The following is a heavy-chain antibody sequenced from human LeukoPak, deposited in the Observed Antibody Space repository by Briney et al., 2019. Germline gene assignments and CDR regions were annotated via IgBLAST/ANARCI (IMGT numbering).Heavy chain of an antibody. Sequence: GASVKVSCKASGYIFTSYGISWVRQAPGQGLEWMGWISAYNGNTNYAQKLQGRVTMTTDTSTSTAYMELRSLRSDDTAVYYCARRSGSTTHYYYYMDVWGKGTTVTVSS. CDR2: ISAYNGNT. V-gene: IGHV1-18*01. D-gene: IGHD1-26*01. CDR1: GYIFTSYG. J-gene: IGHJ6*03. CDR3: ARRSGSTTHYYYYMDV.